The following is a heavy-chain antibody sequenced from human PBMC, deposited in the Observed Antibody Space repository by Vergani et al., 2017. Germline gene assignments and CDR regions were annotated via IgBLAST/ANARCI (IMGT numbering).Heavy chain of an antibody. CDR2: ISSSSSTI. CDR1: GFTFSSYS. V-gene: IGHV3-48*01. CDR3: ARDPDGDYYYYGMDV. J-gene: IGHJ6*02. Sequence: EVQLVESGGGLVQPGGSLRLSCAASGFTFSSYSMNWVRQAPGKGLEWVSYISSSSSTIYYADSVKGRFTISRDNAKNSLYLQMNSLRAEDTAVYYCARDPDGDYYYYGMDVWGQGTTVTVSS. D-gene: IGHD4-17*01.